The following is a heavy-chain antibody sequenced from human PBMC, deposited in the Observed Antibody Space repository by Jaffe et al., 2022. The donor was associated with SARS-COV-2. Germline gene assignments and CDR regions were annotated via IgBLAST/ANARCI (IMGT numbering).Heavy chain of an antibody. CDR1: GYTFTSYY. CDR2: INPSGGST. D-gene: IGHD5-12*01. CDR3: ARDQPGGYSGYDWARNYGMDV. V-gene: IGHV1-46*01. Sequence: QVQLVQSGAEVKKPGASVKVSCKASGYTFTSYYMHWVRQAPGQGLEWMGIINPSGGSTSYAQKFQGRVTMTRDTSTSTVYMELSSLRSEDTAVYYCARDQPGGYSGYDWARNYGMDVWGQGTTVTVSS. J-gene: IGHJ6*02.